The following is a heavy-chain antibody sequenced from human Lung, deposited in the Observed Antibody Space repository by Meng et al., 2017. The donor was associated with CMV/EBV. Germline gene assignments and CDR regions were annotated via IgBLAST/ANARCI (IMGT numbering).Heavy chain of an antibody. Sequence: GGSLRLXCAASGFTVSTNFMSWVRQAPGKGLEWVSLMYSGGTTYYADSVKGRFTISRDDSKNTLYLQMNSLRAEDTAVYYCARNQPISDAFDIWGKGTMVTVSS. CDR3: ARNQPISDAFDI. J-gene: IGHJ3*02. V-gene: IGHV3-53*01. D-gene: IGHD3-3*01. CDR1: GFTVSTNF. CDR2: MYSGGTT.